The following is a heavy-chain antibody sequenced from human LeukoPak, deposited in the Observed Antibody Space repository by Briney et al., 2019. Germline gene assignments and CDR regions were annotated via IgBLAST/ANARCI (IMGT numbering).Heavy chain of an antibody. J-gene: IGHJ4*02. CDR1: GGSFSGYY. Sequence: SETLSLTCAVYGGSFSGYYWSWIRQPPGKGLEWIGEINHSGSTNYNPSLKSRVTISVDTSKNQFSLKLSSVTAADTAVYCCARGTHSYGYRTXXXDYWGQGTLVTVSS. D-gene: IGHD5-18*01. V-gene: IGHV4-34*01. CDR3: ARGTHSYGYRTXXXDY. CDR2: INHSGST.